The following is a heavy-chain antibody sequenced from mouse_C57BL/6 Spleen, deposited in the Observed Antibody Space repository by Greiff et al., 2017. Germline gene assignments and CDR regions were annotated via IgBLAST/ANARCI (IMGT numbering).Heavy chain of an antibody. D-gene: IGHD1-1*01. CDR2: ISDGGSYT. V-gene: IGHV5-4*01. CDR3: ARDRRGSRSWFAY. CDR1: GFTFRSYA. J-gene: IGHJ3*01. Sequence: EVQRVESGGGLVKPGGSLKLSCAASGFTFRSYAMSWVRQTPEKRLEWVATISDGGSYTYYPDNVKGRFTFSRDNAKNNLYLQMSQLKSEDTAMYYCARDRRGSRSWFAYWGQGTLVTVSA.